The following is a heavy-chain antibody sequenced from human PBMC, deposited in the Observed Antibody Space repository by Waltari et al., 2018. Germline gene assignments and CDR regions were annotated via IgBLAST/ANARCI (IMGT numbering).Heavy chain of an antibody. CDR3: ARDRAPPLHYYGSGSYYPSYYYYGMDV. CDR1: GYSISSGYY. D-gene: IGHD3-10*01. J-gene: IGHJ6*02. Sequence: QVQLQESGPGLVKPSETLSLTCAVSGYSISSGYYWGWIRQPPGKGLEWIGSIYHSGSTYANPSLKSRVTISVDTSKNQFSLKLSSVTAADTAVYYCARDRAPPLHYYGSGSYYPSYYYYGMDVWGQGTTVTVSS. V-gene: IGHV4-38-2*02. CDR2: IYHSGST.